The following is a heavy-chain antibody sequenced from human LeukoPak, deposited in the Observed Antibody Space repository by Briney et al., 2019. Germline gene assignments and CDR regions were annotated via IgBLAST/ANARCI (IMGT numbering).Heavy chain of an antibody. CDR2: MYHSETT. V-gene: IGHV4-30-2*01. J-gene: IGHJ3*02. CDR1: GRSLSSGGYS. D-gene: IGHD3-22*01. CDR3: VRGYYYDSSGYWVRAFDI. Sequence: SETLSLTCAVSGRSLSSGGYSWSWIRQPPGKGLEWFGYMYHSETTHDNPSLKSRVTISVDRSKNQFSLKLSSVTAADTAVYYCVRGYYYDSSGYWVRAFDIWGQGTMVTVSS.